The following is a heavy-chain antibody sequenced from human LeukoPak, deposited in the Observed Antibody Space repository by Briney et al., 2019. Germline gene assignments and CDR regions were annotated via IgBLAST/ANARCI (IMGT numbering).Heavy chain of an antibody. CDR1: GFTFSSYG. J-gene: IGHJ4*02. CDR3: AKGQLAAAGTFDY. CDR2: IRYDGSNK. D-gene: IGHD6-13*01. V-gene: IGHV3-30*02. Sequence: PGGSLRLSCAASGFTFSSYGMHWVRQAPGKGLEWVAFIRYDGSNKYYADSVKGRFTISRDNSKNTLYLQMNSLRAEDTAVYYCAKGQLAAAGTFDYWGQGTLVTVSS.